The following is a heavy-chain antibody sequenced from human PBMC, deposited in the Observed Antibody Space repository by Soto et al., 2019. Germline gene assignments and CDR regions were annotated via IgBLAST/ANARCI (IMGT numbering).Heavy chain of an antibody. Sequence: SETLSLTCTVSGGSISSYYWSWIRQPPGKGLEWIGHIYYSGGNDYNPSLKSRVTISVDTSKNQFSLKLTSVTAADTAVYYCARQGPASILNSWFDPWGQGTLVTVSS. CDR2: IYYSGGN. CDR3: ARQGPASILNSWFDP. D-gene: IGHD2-2*01. J-gene: IGHJ5*02. V-gene: IGHV4-59*01. CDR1: GGSISSYY.